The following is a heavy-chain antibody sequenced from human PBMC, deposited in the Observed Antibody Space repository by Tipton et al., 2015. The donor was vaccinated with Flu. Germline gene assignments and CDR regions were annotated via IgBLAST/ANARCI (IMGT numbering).Heavy chain of an antibody. CDR2: IYHSGST. Sequence: TLSLTFTVSGASISSESYHWGWIRQPPGKGLEWIGNIYHSGSTNYNPSLKSRVTISVDTSKNQFSLRLSSVTAADTAVYYCARVGGDYRDTSGFIPWFDLWGQGTLVTVSS. CDR1: GASISSESYH. J-gene: IGHJ5*02. V-gene: IGHV4-39*07. CDR3: ARVGGDYRDTSGFIPWFDL. D-gene: IGHD3-22*01.